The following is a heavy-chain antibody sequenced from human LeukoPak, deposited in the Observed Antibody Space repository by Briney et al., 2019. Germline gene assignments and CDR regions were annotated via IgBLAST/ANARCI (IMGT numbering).Heavy chain of an antibody. CDR1: GGSFSGYY. J-gene: IGHJ4*02. CDR2: INHSGST. CDR3: AGTAMVNFDY. V-gene: IGHV4-34*01. Sequence: SGTLSLTCAVYGGSFSGYYWSWIRQPPGKGLEWIGEINHSGSTNYNPSLKSRVTISVDTSKNQFSLKLSSVTAADTAVYYCAGTAMVNFDYWGQGTLVTVSS. D-gene: IGHD5-18*01.